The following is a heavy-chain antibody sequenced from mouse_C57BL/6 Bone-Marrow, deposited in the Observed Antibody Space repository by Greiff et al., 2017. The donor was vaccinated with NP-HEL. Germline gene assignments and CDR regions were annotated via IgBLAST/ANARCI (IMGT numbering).Heavy chain of an antibody. CDR2: ISDGGSYT. CDR1: GFTFSSYA. CDR3: AREPCLR. D-gene: IGHD1-1*01. J-gene: IGHJ3*01. V-gene: IGHV5-4*01. Sequence: EVQLVESGGGLVKPGGSLKLSCAASGFTFSSYAMSWVRQTPEKRLEWVATISDGGSYTYYPDNVKGRFTISRDNAKNNLYLQMSHLKSEDTAMYYCAREPCLRWGQGTLVTVSA.